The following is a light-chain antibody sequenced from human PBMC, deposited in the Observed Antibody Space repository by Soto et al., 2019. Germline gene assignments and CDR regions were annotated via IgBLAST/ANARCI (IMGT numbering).Light chain of an antibody. CDR3: SSYAGSGNVV. V-gene: IGLV2-8*01. J-gene: IGLJ2*01. Sequence: QSVLTQPPSASGSPGQSVTISCSGTSSDVGGYNYVSWYQQYPGKAPKLMIYQVTERPSGVPDRFSGSKSGNTASLTVSGLQAEDEADYYCSSYAGSGNVVFGGGTKLTVL. CDR1: SSDVGGYNY. CDR2: QVT.